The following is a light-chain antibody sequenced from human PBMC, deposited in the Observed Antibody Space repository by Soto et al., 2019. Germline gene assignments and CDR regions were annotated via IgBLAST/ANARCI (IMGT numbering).Light chain of an antibody. V-gene: IGLV2-14*01. CDR3: ISYASTSTAV. Sequence: QSALPQPASVSGSPGQSITISCTGTSSDVGAYNYASWYQQHPGKAPKLMIYEVNYRPSGVSNRFSGSKSGITASLTISGLQAEDEADYYCISYASTSTAVFGTGTKVTVL. CDR2: EVN. J-gene: IGLJ1*01. CDR1: SSDVGAYNY.